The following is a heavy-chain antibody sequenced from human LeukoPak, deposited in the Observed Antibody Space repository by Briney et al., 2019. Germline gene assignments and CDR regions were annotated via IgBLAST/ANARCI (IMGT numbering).Heavy chain of an antibody. D-gene: IGHD5-12*01. CDR2: IYTSGST. Sequence: PSQTLSLTCTVSGGSISSGSYYWSWLRQPAGKGLEWIGRIYTSGSTYYNPSLRSRVTISVDRSKNQFSLKLSSVTAADTAVYYCARDGYNGYAHDYWGQGTLVTVSS. V-gene: IGHV4-61*02. CDR1: GGSISSGSYY. CDR3: ARDGYNGYAHDY. J-gene: IGHJ4*02.